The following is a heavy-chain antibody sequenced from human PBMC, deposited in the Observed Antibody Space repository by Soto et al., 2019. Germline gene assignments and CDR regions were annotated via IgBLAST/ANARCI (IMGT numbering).Heavy chain of an antibody. CDR2: IHYSGST. V-gene: IGHV4-39*01. Sequence: QLRLQESGPGVVQASDTLSLTCAVSGGSISISTHYWGWIRQPPGKGLEWIGIIHYSGSTYYNPSRKSRVNISIDTSNDRCSLRLTSVTAADRALYFCARRGMSVDSYDPWGQGTLVTVSS. CDR1: GGSISISTHY. D-gene: IGHD5-18*01. CDR3: ARRGMSVDSYDP. J-gene: IGHJ5*02.